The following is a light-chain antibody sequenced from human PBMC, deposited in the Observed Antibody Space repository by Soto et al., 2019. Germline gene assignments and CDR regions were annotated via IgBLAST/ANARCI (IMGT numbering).Light chain of an antibody. CDR2: DAS. V-gene: IGKV3-11*01. Sequence: EIVLTQSPATLSLSPGERATLXXRASQSVSSYLAWYQQKPGQAPRXVIYDASNRATGIPARFSGSGAGTDFTLTISSLEPEDFAVYYCQQRSNWPPTFGQGTRLEIK. CDR1: QSVSSY. CDR3: QQRSNWPPT. J-gene: IGKJ5*01.